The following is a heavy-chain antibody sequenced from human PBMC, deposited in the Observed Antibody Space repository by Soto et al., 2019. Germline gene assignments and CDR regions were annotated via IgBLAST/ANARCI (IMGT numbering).Heavy chain of an antibody. J-gene: IGHJ4*02. D-gene: IGHD3-22*01. V-gene: IGHV3-23*01. CDR2: ISGSGGST. CDR3: AKSYELWLLMVYFDY. CDR1: GFTFSSYA. Sequence: PGGSLRLSCSASGFTFSSYAMSWVRQAPGKGLEWVSAISGSGGSTYYADSVKGRFTISRDNSKNTLYLQMNSLRAEDTAVYYCAKSYELWLLMVYFDYWGQGTLVTVSS.